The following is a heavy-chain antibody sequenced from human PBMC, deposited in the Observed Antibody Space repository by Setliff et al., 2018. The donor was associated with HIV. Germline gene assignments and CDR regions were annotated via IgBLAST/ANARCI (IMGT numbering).Heavy chain of an antibody. D-gene: IGHD4-17*01. CDR3: AKDRVGYGAAYLDF. J-gene: IGHJ4*02. CDR2: ISGSAAGT. V-gene: IGHV3-23*01. Sequence: QPGGSLRLSCEASGFSFSSHGMSWVRQAPGKGLEWVSGISGSAAGTYYADSVKGRFTISRDNSQNTLYVQMKSLRAEDTAVYYCAKDRVGYGAAYLDFWGRGTLVTVSS. CDR1: GFSFSSHG.